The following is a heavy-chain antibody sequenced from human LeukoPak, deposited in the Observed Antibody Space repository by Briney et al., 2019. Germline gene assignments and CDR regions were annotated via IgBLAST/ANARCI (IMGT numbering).Heavy chain of an antibody. D-gene: IGHD2-15*01. V-gene: IGHV1-2*04. CDR2: INPNSGGT. CDR3: ARGWRYCSGGSCYYYYYGMDV. CDR1: GYTFTGYY. Sequence: ASVKVSCKASGYTFTGYYMHWVRQAPGQGLEWMGWINPNSGGTNYAQKFQGWVTMTRDTSISTAYMELSRLRSDDTAVYYCARGWRYCSGGSCYYYYYGMDVWGQGTTVTVSS. J-gene: IGHJ6*02.